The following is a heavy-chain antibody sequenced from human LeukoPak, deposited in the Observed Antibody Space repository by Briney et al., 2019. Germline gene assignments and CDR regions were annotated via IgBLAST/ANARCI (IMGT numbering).Heavy chain of an antibody. CDR1: GGTLSSYA. J-gene: IGHJ4*02. V-gene: IGHV1-69*04. Sequence: SVKVSCKASGGTLSSYAINWVRQAPGQGLEWIGRIIPIFGIVNYAQNFQGRVTITADKSANTAYMELSSLRSEDTAFYYCARADSSGYSLDENFDYWGQGTLVTVSS. CDR2: IIPIFGIV. CDR3: ARADSSGYSLDENFDY. D-gene: IGHD3-22*01.